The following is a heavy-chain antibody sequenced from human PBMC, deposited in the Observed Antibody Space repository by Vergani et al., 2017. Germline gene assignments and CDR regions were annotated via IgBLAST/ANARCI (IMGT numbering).Heavy chain of an antibody. V-gene: IGHV3-23*01. Sequence: EVQLLESGGGLVQPGGSLRLSCAASGFTFSSYAMSWVRQAPGKGLEWVSAISGSGGSTYYADSVKGRFTISRDNSKNTLYLQMNILRAEDTAVYYCAKVVVVVTATTHFDYWGQGTLVTVSS. CDR3: AKVVVVVTATTHFDY. J-gene: IGHJ4*02. CDR2: ISGSGGST. CDR1: GFTFSSYA. D-gene: IGHD2-21*02.